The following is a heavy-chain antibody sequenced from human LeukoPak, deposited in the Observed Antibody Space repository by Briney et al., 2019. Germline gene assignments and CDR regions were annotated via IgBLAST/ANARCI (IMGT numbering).Heavy chain of an antibody. CDR1: GGSITSGTYY. V-gene: IGHV4-61*02. J-gene: IGHJ4*02. D-gene: IGHD3-22*01. CDR3: ARDLHDSSGYYWAFDF. CDR2: IYTSGST. Sequence: SQTLSLTCTVSGGSITSGTYYWSWIRQPAGKGLEWIGRIYTSGSTNYNPSLKSRVTMSVDTSKNQFSLKLSSVTAADTAVYYCARDLHDSSGYYWAFDFWGQGTLVTVSS.